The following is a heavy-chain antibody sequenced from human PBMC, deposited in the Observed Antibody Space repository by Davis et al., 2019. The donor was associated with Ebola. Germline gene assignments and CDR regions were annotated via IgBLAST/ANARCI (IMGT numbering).Heavy chain of an antibody. D-gene: IGHD5-18*01. CDR3: ARDNSPHYYYGMDV. Sequence: ASVKVSCKASGYTFTNYGVSWVRQAPGQGLEWMGWIGTNSGKTKYAQRFQGRVTMTRDTSTSTVYMELSSLRSEDTAVYYWARDNSPHYYYGMDVWGQGTTVTVSS. CDR1: GYTFTNYG. J-gene: IGHJ6*02. V-gene: IGHV1-18*01. CDR2: IGTNSGKT.